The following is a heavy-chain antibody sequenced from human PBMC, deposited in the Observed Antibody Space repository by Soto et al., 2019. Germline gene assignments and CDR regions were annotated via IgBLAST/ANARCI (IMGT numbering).Heavy chain of an antibody. Sequence: PGGSLRLSCAASGFTFSSYAMSWVRQAPGKGLEWVSAISGSGGSTYYADSVKGRFTISRDNSKNTLYLQMNSLRAEDTAVYYCAKDIDFWSGSRSFDYWGQGTLVTVSS. V-gene: IGHV3-23*01. CDR1: GFTFSSYA. D-gene: IGHD3-3*01. J-gene: IGHJ4*02. CDR3: AKDIDFWSGSRSFDY. CDR2: ISGSGGST.